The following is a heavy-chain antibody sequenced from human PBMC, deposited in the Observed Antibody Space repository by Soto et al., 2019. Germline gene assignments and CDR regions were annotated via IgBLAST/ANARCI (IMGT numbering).Heavy chain of an antibody. V-gene: IGHV1-69*01. Sequence: QVQLVQSGAELKKPGSSVKVSCKASGGTFSSYAISWVRQAPGQGLEWMGGIIPIFGTANYAQKFQGRVTITADESTSTAYMELSSLRSEDTAVYYCARGDYGSGSYPVFYYYYGMDVWGQGTTVTVSS. CDR2: IIPIFGTA. CDR3: ARGDYGSGSYPVFYYYYGMDV. J-gene: IGHJ6*02. D-gene: IGHD3-10*01. CDR1: GGTFSSYA.